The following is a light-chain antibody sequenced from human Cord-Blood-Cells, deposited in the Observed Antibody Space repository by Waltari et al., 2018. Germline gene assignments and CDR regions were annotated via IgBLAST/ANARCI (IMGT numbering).Light chain of an antibody. CDR2: RVS. Sequence: DIVMTQSPDSLAVSLGERATINCKSSQSVLYSANNKNYLSWYQQKPGQPPKLLIYRVSTREAVVPDRFGGSGSGTDFTLTISSLQAEDVAVYYCQQYYSTPYTFGQGTKLEIK. J-gene: IGKJ2*01. CDR1: QSVLYSANNKNY. V-gene: IGKV4-1*01. CDR3: QQYYSTPYT.